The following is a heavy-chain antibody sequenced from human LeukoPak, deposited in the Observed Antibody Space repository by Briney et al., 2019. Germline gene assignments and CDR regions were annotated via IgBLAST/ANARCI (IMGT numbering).Heavy chain of an antibody. CDR2: ITAYNGNT. CDR1: GYSFITYG. V-gene: IGHV1-18*01. D-gene: IGHD3-9*01. Sequence: GASVKVSCKTSGYSFITYGISWVRQAPGQGLEWMGWITAYNGNTKSAQKLQDRVTMTTDTSTSTAYMELRSLRSDDTAVYHCARVNYDILTGYYIPHAFDIWGQGTMVAVSS. CDR3: ARVNYDILTGYYIPHAFDI. J-gene: IGHJ3*02.